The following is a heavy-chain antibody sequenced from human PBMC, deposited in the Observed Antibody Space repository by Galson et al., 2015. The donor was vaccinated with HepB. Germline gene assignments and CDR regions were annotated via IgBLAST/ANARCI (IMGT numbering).Heavy chain of an antibody. CDR3: ARGGYGVHMGGLRFDY. CDR2: IIPIFGIA. CDR1: GGTFSSYA. D-gene: IGHD2-21*01. J-gene: IGHJ4*02. V-gene: IGHV1-69*13. Sequence: SVKVSCKASGGTFSSYAISWVRQAPGQGLEWMGGIIPIFGIANYAQKFQGRVTITADESTSSAYMELSSLRSEDTAVYYCARGGYGVHMGGLRFDYWGQGTLVAVSS.